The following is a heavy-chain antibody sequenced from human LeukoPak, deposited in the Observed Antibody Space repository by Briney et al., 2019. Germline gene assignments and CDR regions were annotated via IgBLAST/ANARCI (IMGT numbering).Heavy chain of an antibody. Sequence: GESLKISCQGSGYSFSTYWIGWVRQMPGKGLEWMGIIYPDDSHTKSSPSFQGQVTISAEKSISTAYLQCRSLKTPDSAMDYGARQAGRGLTEFAYWAKGPLLT. D-gene: IGHD3/OR15-3a*01. J-gene: IGHJ4*02. CDR3: ARQAGRGLTEFAY. CDR1: GYSFSTYW. V-gene: IGHV5-51*01. CDR2: IYPDDSHT.